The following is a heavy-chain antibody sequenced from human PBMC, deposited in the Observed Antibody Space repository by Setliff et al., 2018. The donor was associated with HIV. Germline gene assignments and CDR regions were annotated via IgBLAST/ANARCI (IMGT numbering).Heavy chain of an antibody. CDR1: GYTFIRYG. CDR2: ISAYNGNT. D-gene: IGHD3-22*01. V-gene: IGHV1-18*01. CDR3: ARGTQSRDSSGAPHDY. Sequence: ASVKVSCKASGYTFIRYGISWVRQAPGQGLEWVGWISAYNGNTNYIEKLQGRVTMATDTSTSTAYMELRSLRSEDTAVYYCARGTQSRDSSGAPHDYWGQGTLVTVSS. J-gene: IGHJ4*02.